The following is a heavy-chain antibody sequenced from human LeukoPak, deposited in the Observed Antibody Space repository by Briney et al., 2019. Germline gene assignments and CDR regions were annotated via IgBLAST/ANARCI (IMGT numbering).Heavy chain of an antibody. D-gene: IGHD3-22*01. V-gene: IGHV4-61*02. CDR3: ARGDYYDSSGYFY. J-gene: IGHJ4*02. CDR1: GGSISSGSYY. Sequence: SSETLSLTCTVSGGSISSGSYYWSWIRQPAGKGLEWIGRIYTSGSTNYNPSLKSRVTISVDTSKNQFSLKLSSVTAADTAVYYCARGDYYDSSGYFYWGQGTLVTVSS. CDR2: IYTSGST.